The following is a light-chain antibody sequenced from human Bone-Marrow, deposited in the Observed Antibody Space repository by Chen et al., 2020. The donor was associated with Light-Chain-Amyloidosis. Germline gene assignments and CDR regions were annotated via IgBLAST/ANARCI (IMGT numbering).Light chain of an antibody. J-gene: IGKJ2*01. CDR2: GAS. CDR3: QQYNNGPPYT. Sequence: IVMTQSPATLSVSPGERATLSCRASQSVSSNLAWYQHKPGQAPRLLIFGASTRAAGIPARFSGSGSGTEFTLTISSLQSEDFSVYFCQQYNNGPPYTFGQGTKLEIK. CDR1: QSVSSN. V-gene: IGKV3-15*01.